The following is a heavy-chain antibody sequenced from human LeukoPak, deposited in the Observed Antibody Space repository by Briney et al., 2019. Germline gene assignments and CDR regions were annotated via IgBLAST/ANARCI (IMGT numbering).Heavy chain of an antibody. V-gene: IGHV3-21*01. D-gene: IGHD5/OR15-5a*01. CDR1: GFTFSNYN. J-gene: IGHJ1*01. CDR3: ARDRSAVWGVYDAEYFQH. CDR2: ITSSGTYT. Sequence: PGGSLRLSCADSGFTFSNYNMNWVRQAPGKAMEWVSSITSSGTYTFYADSVKGRFTISRDNAKNSLYLQMNSLRAEDTAVYYCARDRSAVWGVYDAEYFQHWGQGTLVTVSS.